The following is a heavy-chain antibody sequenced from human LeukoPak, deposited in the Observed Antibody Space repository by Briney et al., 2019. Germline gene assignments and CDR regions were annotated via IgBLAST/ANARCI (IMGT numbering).Heavy chain of an antibody. J-gene: IGHJ6*03. D-gene: IGHD4-11*01. Sequence: SETLSLTCTVSGGSISSSSYYWGWIRQPPGKGLEWIGSIYYSGSTYYNPSLKSRVTISVGTSKNQFSLKLSSVTAADTAVYYCARDYSNYTYYYYYYYMDVWGKGTTVTVSS. CDR1: GGSISSSSYY. CDR2: IYYSGST. CDR3: ARDYSNYTYYYYYYYMDV. V-gene: IGHV4-39*02.